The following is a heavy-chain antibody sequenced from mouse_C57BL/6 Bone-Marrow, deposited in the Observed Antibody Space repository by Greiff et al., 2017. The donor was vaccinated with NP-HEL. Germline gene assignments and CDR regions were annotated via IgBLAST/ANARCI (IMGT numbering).Heavy chain of an antibody. Sequence: EVHLVESGGGLVQPGGSLKLSCAASGFTFSDYYMYWVRQTPEKRLEWVAYISNGGGSTYYPDTVKGRFTISRDNAKNTLYLQMSRLKSEDTAMYYCARQGLLRYPYYFDYWGQGTTLTVSS. CDR1: GFTFSDYY. D-gene: IGHD1-1*01. CDR2: ISNGGGST. CDR3: ARQGLLRYPYYFDY. V-gene: IGHV5-12*01. J-gene: IGHJ2*01.